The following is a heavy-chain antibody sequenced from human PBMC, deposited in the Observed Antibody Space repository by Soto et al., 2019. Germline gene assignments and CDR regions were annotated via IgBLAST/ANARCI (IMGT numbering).Heavy chain of an antibody. CDR3: ARAEYSYGYYYYYGMDV. D-gene: IGHD5-18*01. Sequence: PSVKVSCKASGGTFSSYTIGWVRQAPGQGLEWMGRIIPILGIANYAQKFQGRVTITADKSTSTAYMELSSLRSEDTAVYYCARAEYSYGYYYYYGMDVWGQGTTVTDSS. V-gene: IGHV1-69*02. CDR1: GGTFSSYT. J-gene: IGHJ6*02. CDR2: IIPILGIA.